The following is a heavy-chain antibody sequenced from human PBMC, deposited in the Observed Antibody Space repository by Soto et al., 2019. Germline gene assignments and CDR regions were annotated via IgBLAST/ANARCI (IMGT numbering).Heavy chain of an antibody. J-gene: IGHJ4*02. CDR1: GFTFSSYG. Sequence: GGSLRLSCAASGFTFSSYGMHWVRQAPGKGLEWVAVISYDGSNKYYADSVKGRFTISRDNSKNTLYLQMNSLRAEDTAVYYCAKDPMSIADRPGHYFDYWGQGTLVPVSP. CDR3: AKDPMSIADRPGHYFDY. D-gene: IGHD6-6*01. V-gene: IGHV3-30*18. CDR2: ISYDGSNK.